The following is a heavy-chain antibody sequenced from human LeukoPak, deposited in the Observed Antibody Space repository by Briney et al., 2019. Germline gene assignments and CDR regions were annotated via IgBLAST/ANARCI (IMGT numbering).Heavy chain of an antibody. CDR3: ARDLSGYSDY. Sequence: GGSLRLSCAASGFTFSLYEMNWVRQAPGKGLEWVSYISRDGTTIYYADSVRGRFTISRDTAKNTLYLEMNSLGAEDTAVYYCARDLSGYSDYWGQGTLVTVSS. CDR1: GFTFSLYE. V-gene: IGHV3-48*03. D-gene: IGHD2-15*01. J-gene: IGHJ4*02. CDR2: ISRDGTTI.